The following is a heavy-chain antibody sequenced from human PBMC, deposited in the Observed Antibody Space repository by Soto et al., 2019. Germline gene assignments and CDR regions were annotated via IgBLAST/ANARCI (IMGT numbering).Heavy chain of an antibody. CDR3: AREPYYDFWSGYSSHVYYGMDV. J-gene: IGHJ6*02. Sequence: GGSLRLSCAASGFTFSSYGMHWVRQAPGKGLEWVAVIWYDGSNKYYADSVKGRFTISRDNSKNKLYLQMNSLRAEDTAVYYCAREPYYDFWSGYSSHVYYGMDVWGQGTTVTVSS. CDR2: IWYDGSNK. D-gene: IGHD3-3*01. V-gene: IGHV3-33*01. CDR1: GFTFSSYG.